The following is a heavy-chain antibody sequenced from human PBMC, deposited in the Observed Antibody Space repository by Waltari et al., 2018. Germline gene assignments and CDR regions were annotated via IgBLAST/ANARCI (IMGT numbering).Heavy chain of an antibody. V-gene: IGHV4-38-2*02. CDR1: GYSISSGYY. Sequence: QVQLQESGPGLVKPSETLSLTCTVSGYSISSGYYWGWIRQPPGKGLEWIGSIYHSGSTYYNPSLKSRVTISVDTSKNQFSLKLSSVTAADTAVYYCAREASHGDFLLGPMDVWGKGTTVTVSS. CDR3: AREASHGDFLLGPMDV. CDR2: IYHSGST. D-gene: IGHD4-17*01. J-gene: IGHJ6*03.